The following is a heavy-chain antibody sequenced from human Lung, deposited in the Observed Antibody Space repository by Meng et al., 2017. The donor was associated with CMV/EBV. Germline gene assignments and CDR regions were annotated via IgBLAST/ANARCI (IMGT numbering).Heavy chain of an antibody. CDR1: GFTCSSYA. J-gene: IGHJ4*02. V-gene: IGHV3-30*04. D-gene: IGHD1-26*01. CDR3: AGHLLAVGAY. CDR2: ISFDGNNK. Sequence: LSCAASGFTCSSYAVRWIRQAPGKGLQWVAVISFDGNNKDYVDTVKGRFTISRDNSKNTLFLQMNGLRPEDTAVYYCAGHLLAVGAYWGQGTLVTVSS.